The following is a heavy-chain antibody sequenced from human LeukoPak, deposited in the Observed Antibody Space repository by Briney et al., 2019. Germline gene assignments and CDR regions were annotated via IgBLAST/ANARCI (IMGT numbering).Heavy chain of an antibody. J-gene: IGHJ5*02. CDR3: ARVGTMVRGVIGA. D-gene: IGHD3-10*01. CDR1: GGSVSSGGYY. V-gene: IGHV4-31*03. Sequence: SETLSLTCTVSGGSVSSGGYYWSWIRQHPGRGLEWIGYIYYSVSTYYNPSLKSRVTISVDTSKNQFSLKLSSVTAADTAVYYCARVGTMVRGVIGAWGQGTLVTVSS. CDR2: IYYSVST.